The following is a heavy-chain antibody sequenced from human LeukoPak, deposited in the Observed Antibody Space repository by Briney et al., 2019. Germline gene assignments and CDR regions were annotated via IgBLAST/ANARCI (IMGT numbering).Heavy chain of an antibody. V-gene: IGHV4-59*12. CDR1: GGSISSYY. J-gene: IGHJ4*02. Sequence: PSENLSLTCTVSGGSISSYYWSWIRQPPGKGLEWIGNIYYSGSTKYNPSLKSRVTISVDSSKNQFSLRLSSVTAADTAVYYCAREGYYGSGSYHDYWGQGTLVTVSS. CDR3: AREGYYGSGSYHDY. CDR2: IYYSGST. D-gene: IGHD3-10*01.